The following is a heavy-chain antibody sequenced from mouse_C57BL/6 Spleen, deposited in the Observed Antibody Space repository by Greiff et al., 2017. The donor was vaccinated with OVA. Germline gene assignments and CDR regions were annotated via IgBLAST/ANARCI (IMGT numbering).Heavy chain of an antibody. V-gene: IGHV1-82*01. D-gene: IGHD4-1*01. Sequence: VQLQESGPELVKPGASVKISCKASGYAFSSSWMNWVKQRPGKGLEWIGRIYPGDGDTNYNGKFKGKATLTADKSSSTAYMQLSSLTSEDSAVYFCAREELGNWYFDVWGTGTTVTVSS. J-gene: IGHJ1*03. CDR2: IYPGDGDT. CDR3: AREELGNWYFDV. CDR1: GYAFSSSW.